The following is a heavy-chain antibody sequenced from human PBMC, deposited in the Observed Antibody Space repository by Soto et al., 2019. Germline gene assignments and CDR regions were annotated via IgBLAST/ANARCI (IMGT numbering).Heavy chain of an antibody. D-gene: IGHD3-3*01. CDR3: ARVYGFLEWFSHYYYYYMDV. V-gene: IGHV4-31*03. CDR2: IYYSGST. J-gene: IGHJ6*03. Sequence: SETLSLTCTVSGGSISSGGYYWSWIRQHPGKGLEWIGYIYYSGSTYYNPSLKSRVTISVDTSKNQFSLKLSSVTAADTAVYYCARVYGFLEWFSHYYYYYMDVWGKGTTVTVSS. CDR1: GGSISSGGYY.